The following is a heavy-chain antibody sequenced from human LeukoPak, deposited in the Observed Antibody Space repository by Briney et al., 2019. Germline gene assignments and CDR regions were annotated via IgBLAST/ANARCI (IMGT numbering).Heavy chain of an antibody. Sequence: GGSLRLSCAASGFTFSSYWMSWVRQAPGKGLEWVANIKQDGSEKYYVDSVKGRFTISRGNAKNSLYLQMNSLRAEDTAVYYCASYDFWSGYPFDYWGQGTLVTVSS. CDR3: ASYDFWSGYPFDY. J-gene: IGHJ4*02. CDR1: GFTFSSYW. V-gene: IGHV3-7*01. CDR2: IKQDGSEK. D-gene: IGHD3-3*01.